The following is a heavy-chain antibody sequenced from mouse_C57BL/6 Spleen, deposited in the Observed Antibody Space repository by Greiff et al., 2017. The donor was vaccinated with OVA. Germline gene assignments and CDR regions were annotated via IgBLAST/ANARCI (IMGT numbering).Heavy chain of an antibody. CDR2: IDPSDSYT. J-gene: IGHJ2*01. Sequence: QVQLQQPGAELVKPGASVKLSCKASGYTFTSYWMQWVKQRPGQGLEWIGEIDPSDSYTNYNQKFKGKATLTVDTSSSTAYMQLSSLTSEDSAVYYCARRETAYFGDWGQGTTLTVSS. V-gene: IGHV1-50*01. D-gene: IGHD4-1*01. CDR1: GYTFTSYW. CDR3: ARRETAYFGD.